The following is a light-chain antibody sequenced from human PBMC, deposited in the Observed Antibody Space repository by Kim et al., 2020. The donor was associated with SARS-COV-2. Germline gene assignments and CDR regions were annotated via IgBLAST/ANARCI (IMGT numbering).Light chain of an antibody. Sequence: EIVLTQSPATLSLSPGERAALSCRASQIVSSSYLAWYQQKPGQAPRLLIYGASSRATGIPDRFSGSGSGTDFTLTITRLEPDDFAVYYCQQNGTSPLTVGVGTKLEI. CDR2: GAS. CDR1: QIVSSSY. J-gene: IGKJ4*01. CDR3: QQNGTSPLT. V-gene: IGKV3-20*01.